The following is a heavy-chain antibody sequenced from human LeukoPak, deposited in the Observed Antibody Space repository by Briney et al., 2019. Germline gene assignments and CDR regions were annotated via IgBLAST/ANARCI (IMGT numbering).Heavy chain of an antibody. D-gene: IGHD1-26*01. J-gene: IGHJ4*02. CDR3: ARHAVGATAGYYFDC. Sequence: SETLSLTCAVYGGSFSGYYWGWIRQPPGKGLEWIGSIYYSGSTYYNPSLKSRVTISVDTSKNQFSLKLSSVTAADTAVYYCARHAVGATAGYYFDCWGQGTLVTVSS. CDR1: GGSFSGYY. V-gene: IGHV4-39*01. CDR2: IYYSGST.